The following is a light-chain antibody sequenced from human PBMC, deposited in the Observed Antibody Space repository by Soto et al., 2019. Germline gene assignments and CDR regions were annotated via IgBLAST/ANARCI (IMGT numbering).Light chain of an antibody. Sequence: AIQLTQSPSSLSASVGDRVTITCRASQDISSALAWYQQKPGKAPKLLIYDASSLESGVPSRFSGRGSGTDVTLTISSLQPEDFATYYCQQFNFYPLFGQGTRLEIK. V-gene: IGKV1-13*02. CDR1: QDISSA. J-gene: IGKJ5*01. CDR3: QQFNFYPL. CDR2: DAS.